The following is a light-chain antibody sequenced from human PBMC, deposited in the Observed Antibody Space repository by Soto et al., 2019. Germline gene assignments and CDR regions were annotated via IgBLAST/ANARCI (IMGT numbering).Light chain of an antibody. J-gene: IGKJ1*01. CDR1: QSVSSN. Sequence: EIVMTQSPATLTVSPGERATLSCRASQSVSSNLAWYQQKPGEAPRLLIDGASTRATGIPARFSGSGSGTDFTLTISDVEPEDSAVYYCHQRQSWPRTFGQGTKVGIK. CDR2: GAS. V-gene: IGKV3D-15*01. CDR3: HQRQSWPRT.